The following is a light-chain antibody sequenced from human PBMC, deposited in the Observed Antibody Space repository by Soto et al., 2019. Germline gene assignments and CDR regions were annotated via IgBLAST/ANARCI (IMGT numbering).Light chain of an antibody. CDR3: QHYYSIPWT. CDR2: WAS. J-gene: IGKJ1*01. Sequence: DIVMTQSPDSLAVSLGERATINCKSSQSVFSNSNNKNCIAWYQQKSGQPPKLLIYWASSRESGVPDRFSGGGSGTDFPPTISSLQAEDVATYYCQHYYSIPWTFGQGTRVEIK. V-gene: IGKV4-1*01. CDR1: QSVFSNSNNKNC.